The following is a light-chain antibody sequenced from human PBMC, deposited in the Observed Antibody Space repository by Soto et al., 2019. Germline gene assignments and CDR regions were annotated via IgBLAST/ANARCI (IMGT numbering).Light chain of an antibody. CDR1: SSDVGGYKY. J-gene: IGLJ1*01. CDR3: SPYTSSSSYV. Sequence: QSVLTQPASVSGSPGQSITISCTGTSSDVGGYKYVSWYQQHPGKAPKLLIYTVSNRPSGVSNRFSGSKSGNTASLTISGLQAEDEADYYCSPYTSSSSYVFGPGTKLTAL. V-gene: IGLV2-14*01. CDR2: TVS.